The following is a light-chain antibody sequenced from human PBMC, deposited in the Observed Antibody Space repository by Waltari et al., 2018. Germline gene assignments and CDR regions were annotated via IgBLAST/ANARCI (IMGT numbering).Light chain of an antibody. CDR3: QQYEGYST. CDR1: QSISNC. J-gene: IGKJ2*01. V-gene: IGKV1-5*03. CDR2: KAS. Sequence: DIQMTQFPSTLSASVGDRVTITCRASQSISNCLAWHQQKPGKAPKLLIYKASSLESGVPSRFSGSGSGTEFTLTISSLQPDDFATYYCQQYEGYSTFGQGTKLEI.